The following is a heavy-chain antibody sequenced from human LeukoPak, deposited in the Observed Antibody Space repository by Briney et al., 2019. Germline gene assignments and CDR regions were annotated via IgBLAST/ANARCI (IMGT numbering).Heavy chain of an antibody. Sequence: GGSLRLSCAASGFTFSSYWMSWVRQAPGKGLEWVAYIKQDVTEKYYVDSVKGRFTISRDNAKNSLYLQMNSLRAEDTAVYYCARRVEEQWLVGLDYWGQGTLVTVSS. CDR3: ARRVEEQWLVGLDY. D-gene: IGHD6-19*01. V-gene: IGHV3-7*01. J-gene: IGHJ4*02. CDR2: IKQDVTEK. CDR1: GFTFSSYW.